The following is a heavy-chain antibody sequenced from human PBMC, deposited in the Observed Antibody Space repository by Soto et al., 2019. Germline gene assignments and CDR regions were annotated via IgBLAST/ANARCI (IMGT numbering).Heavy chain of an antibody. D-gene: IGHD3-22*01. CDR3: ARRGYYYDSSGYPRGNWFDP. CDR2: INHSGST. J-gene: IGHJ5*02. Sequence: SETLSLTCAVYGGSFSGYYWSWIRQPPGKGLEWIGEINHSGSTNYNPSLKSRVTISVDTSKNQFSLKLSSVTAADTAVYYCARRGYYYDSSGYPRGNWFDPWRQGTLVTVSS. V-gene: IGHV4-34*01. CDR1: GGSFSGYY.